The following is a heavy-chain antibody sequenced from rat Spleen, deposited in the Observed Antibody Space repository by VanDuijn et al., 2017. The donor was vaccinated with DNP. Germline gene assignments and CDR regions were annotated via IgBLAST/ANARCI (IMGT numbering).Heavy chain of an antibody. J-gene: IGHJ3*01. CDR1: GFIFSNHW. CDR2: IIYDGSSI. V-gene: IGHV5-29*01. CDR3: ATSESAGFVY. Sequence: EVQLVESGGGPVQPGRSLKLSCVASGFIFSNHWMTWIRQSPKKGLEWVATIIYDGSSIYYRDSVKGRFTISRDNGKSTLYLQMDSLRSEDTATYYCATSESAGFVYWGQGTLVTVSS. D-gene: IGHD3-7*01.